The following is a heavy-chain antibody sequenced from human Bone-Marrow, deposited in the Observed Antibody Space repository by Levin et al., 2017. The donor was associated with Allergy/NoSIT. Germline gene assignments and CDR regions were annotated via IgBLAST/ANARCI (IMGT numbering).Heavy chain of an antibody. CDR2: INPDGST. J-gene: IGHJ5*02. Sequence: ASVKVSCKASTYTFINDYMHWVRQAPGQGLEWMGMINPDGSTTFAQKFQGRVTMTRDTSARTAYMKLSSLTSEDTAVYYCARDAAGQWLSWFDPWGQGTLVTVSS. CDR3: ARDAAGQWLSWFDP. V-gene: IGHV1-46*01. CDR1: TYTFINDY. D-gene: IGHD6-19*01.